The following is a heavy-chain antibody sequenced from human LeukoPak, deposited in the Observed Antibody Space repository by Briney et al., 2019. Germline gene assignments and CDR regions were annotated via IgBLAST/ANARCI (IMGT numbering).Heavy chain of an antibody. V-gene: IGHV3-33*01. J-gene: IGHJ4*02. D-gene: IGHD3-10*01. CDR1: GFTFSSYG. CDR2: IWYDGSNK. Sequence: PGGSLRLSCAASGFTFSSYGMHWVRQAPGKGLEWVAVIWYDGSNKYYADSVKGRFTISRDNSKNTLYLQMNSLRAEDTAVYYCARELWMATIPDYWGQGTLVTVSS. CDR3: ARELWMATIPDY.